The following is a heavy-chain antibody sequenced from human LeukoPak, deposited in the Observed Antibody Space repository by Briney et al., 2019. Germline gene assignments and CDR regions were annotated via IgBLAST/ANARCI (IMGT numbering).Heavy chain of an antibody. CDR1: EFSVGSNY. CDR3: ARDLGAVAGTDDY. CDR2: IYSGGST. J-gene: IGHJ4*02. V-gene: IGHV3-66*01. Sequence: GGSLRLSCAASEFSVGSNYMTWVRQAPGKGLEWVSLIYSGGSTYYADSVKGRFTISRDNSKNTLYLQMNSLRAEDTAVCYCARDLGAVAGTDDYWGQGTLVTVSS. D-gene: IGHD6-19*01.